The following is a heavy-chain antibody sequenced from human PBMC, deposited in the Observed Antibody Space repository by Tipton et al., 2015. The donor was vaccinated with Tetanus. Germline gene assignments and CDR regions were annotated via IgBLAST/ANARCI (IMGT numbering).Heavy chain of an antibody. D-gene: IGHD2-8*01. CDR2: ISGSGLT. CDR3: TRANHEFPKKGPFDS. CDR1: GGSVRSGDYN. V-gene: IGHV4-61*08. J-gene: IGHJ4*02. Sequence: GLVKPSETLSLTCTVSGGSVRSGDYNWSWIRQPPGKGLEWLAYISGSGLTNSNYFLKSRITISRDTSRNQFSPKLTSVTAADTAVYYCTRANHEFPKKGPFDSWGQGTLVIVS.